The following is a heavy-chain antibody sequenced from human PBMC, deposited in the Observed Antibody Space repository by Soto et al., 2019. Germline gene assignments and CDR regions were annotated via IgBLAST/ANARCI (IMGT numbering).Heavy chain of an antibody. J-gene: IGHJ4*02. V-gene: IGHV1-18*01. CDR1: GYTFTSYG. CDR2: ISAYNGNT. CDR3: ARDRPKISSSQFDY. D-gene: IGHD6-13*01. Sequence: ASVKVSCKASGYTFTSYGISWVRQAPGQGLEWMGWISAYNGNTNYAQKLQGRVTMTTDTSTSTAYMELRSLRSDDTAVYYCARDRPKISSSQFDYWGQGTLVTVSS.